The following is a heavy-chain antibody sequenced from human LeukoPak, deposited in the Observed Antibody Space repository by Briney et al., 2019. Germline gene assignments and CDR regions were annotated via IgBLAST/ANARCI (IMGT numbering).Heavy chain of an antibody. J-gene: IGHJ4*02. CDR1: GFTFSSYG. D-gene: IGHD6-13*01. Sequence: GGSLRLSCAASGFTFSSYGMHWVRQAPGKGLEWVAVISYDGSNKYYADSVKGRFTISRDNSKNTLYLQMNSLRAEDTAVYYCAKALIAAAGTGVDYWGQGTLVTVSS. V-gene: IGHV3-30*18. CDR3: AKALIAAAGTGVDY. CDR2: ISYDGSNK.